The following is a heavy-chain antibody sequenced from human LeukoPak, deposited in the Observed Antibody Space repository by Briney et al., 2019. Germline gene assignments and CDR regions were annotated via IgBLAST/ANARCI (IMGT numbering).Heavy chain of an antibody. CDR1: GYTFTSYD. CDR3: ARGRGSSGPDYYYYYMDV. V-gene: IGHV1-8*01. CDR2: MNPNSGNT. Sequence: GASVKVSCKASGYTFTSYDINWARQATGQGLEWMGWMNPNSGNTGYAQKFQGRVTMTRNTSISTAYMELSSLRSEDTAVYYCARGRGSSGPDYYYYYMDVWGKGTTVTVSS. D-gene: IGHD6-19*01. J-gene: IGHJ6*03.